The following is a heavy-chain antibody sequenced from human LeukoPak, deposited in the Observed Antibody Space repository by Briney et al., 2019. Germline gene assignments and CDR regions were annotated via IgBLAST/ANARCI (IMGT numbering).Heavy chain of an antibody. CDR3: ARDKQQLVHLSQAASGSGSWYFDL. V-gene: IGHV4-4*07. Sequence: PAETLSLTCAVSGGSISSYYWSWIRQPAGKGLERIGRIYTSGSTNYNPSLKSRVTMSVDTSKNQFSLKLSSVTAADTAVYYCARDKQQLVHLSQAASGSGSWYFDLWGRGTLVTVSS. CDR2: IYTSGST. CDR1: GGSISSYY. J-gene: IGHJ2*01. D-gene: IGHD6-13*01.